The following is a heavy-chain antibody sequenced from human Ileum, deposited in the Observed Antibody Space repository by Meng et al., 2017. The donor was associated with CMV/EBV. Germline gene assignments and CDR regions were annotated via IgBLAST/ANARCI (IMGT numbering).Heavy chain of an antibody. V-gene: IGHV4-4*07. D-gene: IGHD6-13*01. Sequence: QGQLPESGPGLGLPSETLSLTCTVSGTSITGYYWSWIRQFAAKGLEWIGRIYTSGSTNYNPSLHSRVSMSIDTSKNQFSLKLRSVTAADTAVYYCAREGSAVHWGQGTLVTVSS. CDR1: GTSITGYY. J-gene: IGHJ4*02. CDR3: AREGSAVH. CDR2: IYTSGST.